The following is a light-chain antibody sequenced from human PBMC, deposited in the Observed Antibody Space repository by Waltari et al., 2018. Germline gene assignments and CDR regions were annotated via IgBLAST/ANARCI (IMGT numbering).Light chain of an antibody. CDR2: DAS. J-gene: IGKJ5*01. CDR1: RGIDSY. Sequence: DIQMTQSPSSLSTSVGDRVTITCRASRGIDSYINWYQQRPGRSPKLLIYDASTVQREVPTRFSGGGIGTDFTLTINNLQPEDFATYFCQQSYSPPFTFGQGTRLEI. V-gene: IGKV1-39*01. CDR3: QQSYSPPFT.